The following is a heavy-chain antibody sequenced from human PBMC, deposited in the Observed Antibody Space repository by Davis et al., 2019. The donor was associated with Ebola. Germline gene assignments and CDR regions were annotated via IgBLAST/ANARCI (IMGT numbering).Heavy chain of an antibody. Sequence: FQGRVTMTRDTSTSTVYMELSSLRSEDTAVYYCARGVGYGDPYGMDVWGQGTTVTVSS. D-gene: IGHD4-17*01. J-gene: IGHJ6*02. CDR3: ARGVGYGDPYGMDV. V-gene: IGHV1-46*01.